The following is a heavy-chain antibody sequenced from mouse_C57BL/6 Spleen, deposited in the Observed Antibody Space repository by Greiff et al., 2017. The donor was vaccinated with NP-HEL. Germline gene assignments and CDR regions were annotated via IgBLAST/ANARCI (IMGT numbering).Heavy chain of an antibody. CDR1: GYTFTSYW. CDR2: IYPGSGST. V-gene: IGHV1-55*01. Sequence: QVQLKQPGAELVKPGASVKMSCKASGYTFTSYWITWVKQRPGQGLEWIGDIYPGSGSTNYNEKFKSKATLTVDTSSSTAYMQLSSLTSEDSAVYYCAALGSHYYGSSAWFAYWGQVTLVTVSA. D-gene: IGHD1-1*01. J-gene: IGHJ3*01. CDR3: AALGSHYYGSSAWFAY.